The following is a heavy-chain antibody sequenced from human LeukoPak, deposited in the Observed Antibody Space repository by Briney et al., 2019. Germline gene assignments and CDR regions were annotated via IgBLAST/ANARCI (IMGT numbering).Heavy chain of an antibody. J-gene: IGHJ6*03. Sequence: SETLSLTCTVSGGSISSGSYYWSWIRQPPGKGLEWIGEINHSGSTNYNPSLKSRVTISVDTSKNQFSLKLSSVTAADTAVYYCARGRDSYGNPYYYYYYYMDVWGKGTTVTVSS. CDR2: INHSGST. CDR3: ARGRDSYGNPYYYYYYYMDV. CDR1: GGSISSGSYY. V-gene: IGHV4-39*07. D-gene: IGHD5-18*01.